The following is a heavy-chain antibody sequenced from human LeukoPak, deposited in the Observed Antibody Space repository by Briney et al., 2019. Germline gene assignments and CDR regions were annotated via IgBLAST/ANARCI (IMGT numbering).Heavy chain of an antibody. CDR3: ASTPKRITMFGVAIERRNSFDP. D-gene: IGHD3-3*01. V-gene: IGHV4-34*01. CDR2: INHSGST. J-gene: IGHJ5*02. CDR1: GGSFSGYY. Sequence: SETLSLTCAVYGGSFSGYYWSWIRQPPGKGLEWIGEINHSGSTNYNPSLKSRVTISVDTSKNQFSLKLSSVTAADTAVYYCASTPKRITMFGVAIERRNSFDPWGQGTLVTVS.